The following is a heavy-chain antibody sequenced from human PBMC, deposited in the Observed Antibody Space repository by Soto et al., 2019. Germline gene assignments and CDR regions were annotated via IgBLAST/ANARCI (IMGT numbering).Heavy chain of an antibody. Sequence: ASVKVSCKVSGYTLTELSMHWVRQAPGKGLEWMGGFDPEDGETIYAQKFQGRVTMTEDTSTDTAYMELSSLRSEDTAAYYCGSYGSGRNDWFDPWAQGTLVPVSS. CDR2: FDPEDGET. CDR3: GSYGSGRNDWFDP. D-gene: IGHD3-10*01. V-gene: IGHV1-24*01. CDR1: GYTLTELS. J-gene: IGHJ5*02.